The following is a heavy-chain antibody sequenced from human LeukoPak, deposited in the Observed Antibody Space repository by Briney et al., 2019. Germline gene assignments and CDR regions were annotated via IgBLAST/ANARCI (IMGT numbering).Heavy chain of an antibody. CDR2: IYPGDSDT. CDR1: GHSFTSYW. CDR3: ARHVVAGPHYYYYYMDV. D-gene: IGHD2-15*01. J-gene: IGHJ6*03. Sequence: GESLKISCKGSGHSFTSYWIGWVRQMPGKGLEWMGIIYPGDSDTRYSPSFQGQVTISADKSISTAYLQWSSLKASDTAMYYCARHVVAGPHYYYYYMDVWGKGTTVTVSS. V-gene: IGHV5-51*01.